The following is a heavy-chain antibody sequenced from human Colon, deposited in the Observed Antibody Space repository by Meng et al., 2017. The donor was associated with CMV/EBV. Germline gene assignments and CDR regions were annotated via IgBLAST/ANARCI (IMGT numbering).Heavy chain of an antibody. D-gene: IGHD6-19*01. CDR1: GYTFTAYY. V-gene: IGHV1-2*02. Sequence: ASVKVSCKASGYTFTAYYMHWVRQAPGQGLEWMGWISPNTGGTNYVQKFQGRVTMTRDTSISTAYMELTGLTFDDTAVYFCARTLRIAVAGNHFDFWGQGTLVTVSS. CDR3: ARTLRIAVAGNHFDF. CDR2: ISPNTGGT. J-gene: IGHJ4*02.